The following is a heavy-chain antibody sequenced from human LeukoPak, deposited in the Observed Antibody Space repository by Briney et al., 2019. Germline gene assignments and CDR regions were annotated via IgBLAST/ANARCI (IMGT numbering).Heavy chain of an antibody. V-gene: IGHV3-13*04. CDR3: VREIRETVITRHYYYGIDV. CDR2: IGAGGDT. Sequence: PGGSLRLSCAASGFTFSTYDMHWVRQVTGKGLEWVSAIGAGGDTYYLGSVKGRFTISRENAKNVLYLQMSSLRVEDTAVYYCVREIRETVITRHYYYGIDVWGQGTTVTVSS. CDR1: GFTFSTYD. J-gene: IGHJ6*02. D-gene: IGHD1-7*01.